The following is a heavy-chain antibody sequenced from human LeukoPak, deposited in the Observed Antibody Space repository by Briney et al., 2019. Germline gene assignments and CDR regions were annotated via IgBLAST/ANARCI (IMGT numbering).Heavy chain of an antibody. J-gene: IGHJ3*02. V-gene: IGHV3-7*01. D-gene: IGHD1/OR15-1a*01. CDR3: ARKGTFRDDAFDT. CDR2: IKQDGSDK. CDR1: GFTFSTYW. Sequence: PGGSLRLSCAASGFTFSTYWMSWVRQAPGKGLEWVANIKQDGSDKYYVDSVKGRFTVSRDNAEKSLYLQLNSLRAEDTAVYYCARKGTFRDDAFDTWGQGTMVTVSS.